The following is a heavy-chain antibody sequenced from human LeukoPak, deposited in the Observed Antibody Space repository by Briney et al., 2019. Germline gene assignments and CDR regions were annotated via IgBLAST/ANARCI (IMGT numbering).Heavy chain of an antibody. D-gene: IGHD2-15*01. Sequence: GGSLRLSCSASGFPFSSYAMHWVREAPGKGREYVSAISDSGGSTYYADSVKGRFTISRDNSKNTLYLQMSSLRAEDTAVYFCVRGYSFGPYGMDVWGQGTTVTVSS. CDR3: VRGYSFGPYGMDV. CDR2: ISDSGGST. CDR1: GFPFSSYA. J-gene: IGHJ6*02. V-gene: IGHV3-64D*09.